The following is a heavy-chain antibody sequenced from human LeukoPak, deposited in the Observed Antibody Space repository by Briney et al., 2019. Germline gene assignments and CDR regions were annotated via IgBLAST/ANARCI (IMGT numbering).Heavy chain of an antibody. CDR2: IYYSGTT. D-gene: IGHD1-26*01. CDR3: ARHLVGAAEFHY. CDR1: GDSISSNSYY. J-gene: IGHJ4*02. Sequence: SETLSLTCTVSGDSISSNSYYWGWIRQPPGKGLQWIGSIYYSGTTYCNPFIKSRDTISVDASKNQFSLKLSSVTAADTAVYYCARHLVGAAEFHYWGQGTLVTVSS. V-gene: IGHV4-39*01.